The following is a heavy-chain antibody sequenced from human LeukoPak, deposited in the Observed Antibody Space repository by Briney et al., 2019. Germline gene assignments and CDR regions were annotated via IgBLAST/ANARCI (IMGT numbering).Heavy chain of an antibody. CDR3: ARDRLDTDMVLDY. CDR2: ISYSGGT. Sequence: SETLSLTCTVSGGSISSSGYYWGWLRQPPGKGLEWIGTISYSGGTYYNPSLKSRVTISIDTSKNQFSLKLSSVTAADTAVYYCARDRLDTDMVLDYWGQGTLVTVSS. CDR1: GGSISSSGYY. D-gene: IGHD5-18*01. J-gene: IGHJ4*02. V-gene: IGHV4-39*07.